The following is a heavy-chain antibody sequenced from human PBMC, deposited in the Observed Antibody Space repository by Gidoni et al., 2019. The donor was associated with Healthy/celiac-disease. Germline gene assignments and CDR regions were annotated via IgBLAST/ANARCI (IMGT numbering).Heavy chain of an antibody. D-gene: IGHD1-26*01. V-gene: IGHV3-30*18. CDR2: ISYDGSNK. Sequence: QVQLVESGGGVVKPGRSLRLSCAAPGFTLSSYGMHWVRQAPGKGLEWVAVISYDGSNKYYADSVKGRFTISRDNSKNTLYLQMNSLRAEDTAVYYCAKGGSGSYNWYFDLWGRGTLVTVSS. CDR3: AKGGSGSYNWYFDL. J-gene: IGHJ2*01. CDR1: GFTLSSYG.